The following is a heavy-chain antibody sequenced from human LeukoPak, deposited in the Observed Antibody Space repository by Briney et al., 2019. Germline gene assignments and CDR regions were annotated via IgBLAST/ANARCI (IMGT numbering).Heavy chain of an antibody. J-gene: IGHJ4*02. CDR2: ILGRGGSA. Sequence: GGSLRLSCVASGFTFNSYAMYWVREAPGKGLEWASGILGRGGSAHYADSVKGRFTISRDNSKNTVYLQLDSLRVEDTAVYYCGKTTVGYSSGRYPGWPVDYWGQGALVTVSS. V-gene: IGHV3-23*01. CDR1: GFTFNSYA. D-gene: IGHD2-15*01. CDR3: GKTTVGYSSGRYPGWPVDY.